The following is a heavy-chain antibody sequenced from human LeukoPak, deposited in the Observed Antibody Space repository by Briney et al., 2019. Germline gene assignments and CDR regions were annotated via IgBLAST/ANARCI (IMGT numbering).Heavy chain of an antibody. CDR3: ASSSWYALDY. J-gene: IGHJ4*02. D-gene: IGHD6-13*01. V-gene: IGHV3-48*03. CDR1: GFTFSSYE. CDR2: ISSSGSTM. Sequence: GGSLRLSCAASGFTFSSYEMNWVRQAPGKGLEWISYISSSGSTMYYADSVKGRFTISRDNAKNSLYLQTNSLRAEDTAIYYCASSSWYALDYWGQGTLVTVSS.